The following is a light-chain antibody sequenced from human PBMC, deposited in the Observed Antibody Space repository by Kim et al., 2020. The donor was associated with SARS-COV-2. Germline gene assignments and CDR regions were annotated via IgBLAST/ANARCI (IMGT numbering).Light chain of an antibody. V-gene: IGLV3-21*04. Sequence: SYDLTQPPSVSVAPGKTARITCGGNNIGSKSVHWYQQKPGQAPVLVIYYDTDRPSGIPERFSGSNSGNTATLTISRVEAGDEADYYCQVWDGDSDHPYVF. CDR3: QVWDGDSDHPYV. CDR2: YDT. CDR1: NIGSKS. J-gene: IGLJ1*01.